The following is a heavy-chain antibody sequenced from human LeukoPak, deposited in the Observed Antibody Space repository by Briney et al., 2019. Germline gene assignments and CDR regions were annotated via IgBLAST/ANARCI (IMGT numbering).Heavy chain of an antibody. CDR1: GGTFSSYA. CDR2: IIPIFGTA. Sequence: SVKVSCKASGGTFSSYAISWVRQAPGQGLEWMGGIIPIFGTANYAQKFQDRVTITADKSTSTAYMELSSLRSEDTAVYYCARGEGFYYFDYWGQGTLVTVSS. J-gene: IGHJ4*02. V-gene: IGHV1-69*06. CDR3: ARGEGFYYFDY. D-gene: IGHD3-3*01.